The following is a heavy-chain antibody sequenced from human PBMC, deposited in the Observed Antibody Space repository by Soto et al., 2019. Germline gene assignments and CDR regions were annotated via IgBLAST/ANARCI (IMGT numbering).Heavy chain of an antibody. Sequence: PGGSLRLSCAASGFTFSSYSMNWVRQAPGKGLEWVSSISSSSSYIYYADSVKGRFTISRDNAKNSLYLQMNSLRAEDTAVCYCARYCSGGSCYLYDYGMDVWGQGTTVTVSS. J-gene: IGHJ6*02. V-gene: IGHV3-21*01. D-gene: IGHD2-15*01. CDR3: ARYCSGGSCYLYDYGMDV. CDR2: ISSSSSYI. CDR1: GFTFSSYS.